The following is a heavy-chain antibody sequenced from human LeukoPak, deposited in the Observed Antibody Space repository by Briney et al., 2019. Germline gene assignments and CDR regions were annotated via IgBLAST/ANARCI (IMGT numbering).Heavy chain of an antibody. V-gene: IGHV4-39*01. D-gene: IGHD4-17*01. CDR2: IYYSGST. J-gene: IGHJ6*02. CDR1: GGSISSSSYY. CDR3: ARLDGDSYYYYYGVDV. Sequence: SETLSLTCTVSGGSISSSSYYWGWIRQPPGKGLEWIGSIYYSGSTYYNPSLKSRVTISVDTSKNQFSLKLSSVTAADTAVYYCARLDGDSYYYYYGVDVWGQGTTVTVSS.